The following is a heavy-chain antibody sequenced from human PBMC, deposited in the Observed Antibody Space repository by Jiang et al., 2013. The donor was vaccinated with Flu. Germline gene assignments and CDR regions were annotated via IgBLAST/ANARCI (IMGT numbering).Heavy chain of an antibody. J-gene: IGHJ4*02. CDR3: ARGTGGNSASGWLNDY. D-gene: IGHD6-19*01. CDR2: INGANGNT. Sequence: SVKISCKASGYIFTNYAMHWVRQAPGQRLEWMGWINGANGNTQYSQNFQGRVTITRDTSASTGYMELSSLKSEDTTIYYCARGTGGNSASGWLNDYWGQGTLVTVSS. CDR1: GYIFTNYA. V-gene: IGHV1-3*01.